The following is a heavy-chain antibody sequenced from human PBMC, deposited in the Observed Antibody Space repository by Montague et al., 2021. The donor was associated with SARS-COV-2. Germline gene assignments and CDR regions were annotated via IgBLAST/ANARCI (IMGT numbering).Heavy chain of an antibody. D-gene: IGHD2-2*01. Sequence: SQRLSCAVSGFIFKDFDMHWVRQVTGRGLEWVAGIFTEGDSYFSDSVKGRFTLSRENAKKSIFLQMNSLSAADTAVYYCVKGGGSTSAAFDFWGRGILVVVSS. V-gene: IGHV3-13*01. CDR1: GFIFKDFD. CDR3: VKGGGSTSAAFDF. J-gene: IGHJ3*01. CDR2: IFTEGDS.